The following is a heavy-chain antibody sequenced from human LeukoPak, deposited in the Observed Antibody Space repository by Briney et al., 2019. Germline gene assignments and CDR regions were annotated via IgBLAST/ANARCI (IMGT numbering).Heavy chain of an antibody. J-gene: IGHJ4*02. Sequence: GGSLRPSCVVSGLTFSNCRMTWVRQAPGPGLEWVANIKEDGTETSYVGSVKGRFTISRDNAKNSLYLQMNSLRAEDTALYYCARDEFGPLAFWGRGTLVTVSS. CDR1: GLTFSNCR. CDR2: IKEDGTET. CDR3: ARDEFGPLAF. D-gene: IGHD3/OR15-3a*01. V-gene: IGHV3-7*05.